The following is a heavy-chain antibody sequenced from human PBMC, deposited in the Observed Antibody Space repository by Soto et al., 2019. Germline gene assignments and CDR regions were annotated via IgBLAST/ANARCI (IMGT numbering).Heavy chain of an antibody. CDR2: ISSSSSTI. V-gene: IGHV3-48*02. D-gene: IGHD3-3*01. CDR3: ARDVPPLFWSGPKGIDP. Sequence: GGSLRLSCAASGFTFSSYSMNWVRQAPGKGLEWVSYISSSSSTIYYADSVKGRFTISRDNAKNSLYLQMNSLRDEDTAVYYCARDVPPLFWSGPKGIDPWGQGTLVTVSS. CDR1: GFTFSSYS. J-gene: IGHJ5*02.